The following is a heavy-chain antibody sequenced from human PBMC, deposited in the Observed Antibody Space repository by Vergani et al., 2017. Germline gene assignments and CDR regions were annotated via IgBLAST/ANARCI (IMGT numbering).Heavy chain of an antibody. Sequence: QVQLVQSGAEVKKPGASVKVSCKASGYTFTGYYMHWVRQAPGQGLEWMGWINPNSGGTNYAQKFQGWVTMTRDTSISTAYMELSRLRSEDTAVYYCARDDSLRGLYYFDYWGQGTLVTVSS. V-gene: IGHV1-2*04. D-gene: IGHD4-17*01. CDR3: ARDDSLRGLYYFDY. CDR1: GYTFTGYY. CDR2: INPNSGGT. J-gene: IGHJ4*02.